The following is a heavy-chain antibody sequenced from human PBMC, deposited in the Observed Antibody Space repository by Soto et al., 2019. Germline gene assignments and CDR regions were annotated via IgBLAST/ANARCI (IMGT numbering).Heavy chain of an antibody. D-gene: IGHD6-19*01. Sequence: EVQLVESGGGLVQPGGSLRLSCAASGFTFSSYWMHWVRQAPGKGLVWVSRINSDGSSTSYADSVKGRFTNSRDNAKNTLYRQMNSLRAEDTAVYYCARSIRIAVAGYYYYYGMDVWGQGTTVTVSS. CDR3: ARSIRIAVAGYYYYYGMDV. J-gene: IGHJ6*02. CDR2: INSDGSST. V-gene: IGHV3-74*01. CDR1: GFTFSSYW.